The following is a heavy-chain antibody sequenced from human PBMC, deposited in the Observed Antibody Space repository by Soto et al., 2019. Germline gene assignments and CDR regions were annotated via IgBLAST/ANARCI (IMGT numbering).Heavy chain of an antibody. V-gene: IGHV3-30*18. Sequence: QVQLVESGGGVVQPGRSLRLSCAASGFTFSSYAMHWVRQAPGNGLEWVAVIWYDGSNKNYADSVKGRFTISRDNSKNTLYLQMTSLRTEDTAVYYCAKARHGSGTYSYFDYWGQGLLVTVSS. J-gene: IGHJ4*02. CDR1: GFTFSSYA. CDR3: AKARHGSGTYSYFDY. D-gene: IGHD3-10*01. CDR2: IWYDGSNK.